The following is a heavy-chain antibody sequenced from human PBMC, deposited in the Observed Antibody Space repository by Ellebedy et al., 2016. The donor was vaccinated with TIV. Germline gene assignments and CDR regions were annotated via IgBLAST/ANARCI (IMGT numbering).Heavy chain of an antibody. J-gene: IGHJ4*02. CDR2: IYSSGNT. Sequence: MPSETLSLTCNVSGGSISSSYWSWIRQSPGKGLEWIGYIYSSGNTNYNPSLKSRVTISVDTSKNQFSLSLTSVTAADTAVYYCAKVATMIVRLTYFDYWGQGTLVTVSS. CDR3: AKVATMIVRLTYFDY. V-gene: IGHV4-59*01. D-gene: IGHD3-22*01. CDR1: GGSISSSY.